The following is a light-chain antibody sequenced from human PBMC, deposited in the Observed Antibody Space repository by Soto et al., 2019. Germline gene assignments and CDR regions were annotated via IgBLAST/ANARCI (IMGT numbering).Light chain of an antibody. CDR3: CSFAGGDTFFL. Sequence: QSALTQPPSASGSPGQSVTISCTGTSNDVGGYDYVSWYQQHPGKAPKLIIYEVTKRPSGVPDRFSGSKSGNTASLTVSGLQAEDEADYYCCSFAGGDTFFLFGTGTKVTVL. CDR1: SNDVGGYDY. J-gene: IGLJ1*01. CDR2: EVT. V-gene: IGLV2-8*01.